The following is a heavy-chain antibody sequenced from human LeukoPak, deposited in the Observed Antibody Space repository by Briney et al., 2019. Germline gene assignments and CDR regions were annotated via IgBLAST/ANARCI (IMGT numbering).Heavy chain of an antibody. CDR1: GDSISTSNYW. CDR3: ARQKGLGKWTFDS. D-gene: IGHD1-26*01. J-gene: IGHJ4*02. V-gene: IGHV4-39*01. Sequence: SETLSLTCTVSGDSISTSNYWWGWICQPPGKGLEWIGSIFYSGTAYYNPSLKSRVAISVDTSKNQFSLKLTSVIAADTAVYYCARQKGLGKWTFDSWGQGTLVTVSS. CDR2: IFYSGTA.